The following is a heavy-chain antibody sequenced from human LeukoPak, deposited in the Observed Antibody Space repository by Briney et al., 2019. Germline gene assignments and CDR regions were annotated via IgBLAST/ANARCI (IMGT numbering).Heavy chain of an antibody. CDR3: ARTSYGSGSYIGY. V-gene: IGHV3-30-3*01. J-gene: IGHJ4*02. Sequence: GRSLRLSCATSGFTFSSYAMHWVRQAPGKGLEWVAVISYDGSNKYYADSVKGRFTISRDNSKNTLYLQMNSLRAEDTAVYYCARTSYGSGSYIGYWGQGTLVTVSS. CDR2: ISYDGSNK. D-gene: IGHD3-10*01. CDR1: GFTFSSYA.